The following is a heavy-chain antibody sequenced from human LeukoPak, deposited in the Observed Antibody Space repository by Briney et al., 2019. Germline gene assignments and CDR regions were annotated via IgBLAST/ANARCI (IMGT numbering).Heavy chain of an antibody. CDR2: MNPNSGNT. CDR1: GYTFTSYD. V-gene: IGHV1-8*01. Sequence: ASVTVSCKASGYTFTSYDINWVRQATGQGVEWMGWMNPNSGNTGYAQKFQGRVTMTRNTSISTAYMELSSLRSEDTAVYYCARGVTVVAATQFDPWGQGTLVTVSS. CDR3: ARGVTVVAATQFDP. D-gene: IGHD2-15*01. J-gene: IGHJ5*02.